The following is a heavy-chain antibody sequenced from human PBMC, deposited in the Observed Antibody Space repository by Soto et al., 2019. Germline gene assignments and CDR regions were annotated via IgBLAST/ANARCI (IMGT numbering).Heavy chain of an antibody. J-gene: IGHJ5*01. D-gene: IGHD6-19*01. CDR2: ISYSGST. V-gene: IGHV4-39*01. CDR3: VRHAVHSSGCPDS. Sequence: SETLSLTCTVSGCSISSDSYYWGWILQSPEKGLEWIASISYSGSTYYNPTLKSRLIISVDTSKSQFSLKLSSVTAADTAVYYWVRHAVHSSGCPDSCGQGTLVIVSS. CDR1: GCSISSDSYY.